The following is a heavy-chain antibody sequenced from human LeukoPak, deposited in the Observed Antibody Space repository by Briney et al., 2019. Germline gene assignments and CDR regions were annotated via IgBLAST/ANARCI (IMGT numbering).Heavy chain of an antibody. D-gene: IGHD3-10*01. V-gene: IGHV3-30-3*01. CDR3: ARGPQLLWFGEFTS. J-gene: IGHJ5*02. CDR1: GFTFSSYA. Sequence: GRSLRLSCAASGFTFSSYAMHWVRQAPGKALEWVGVISYDGSNKYYADSVKGRFTISRDTSKNTLYLQMNSLRAEDTAVYYCARGPQLLWFGEFTSWGQGTLVTVSS. CDR2: ISYDGSNK.